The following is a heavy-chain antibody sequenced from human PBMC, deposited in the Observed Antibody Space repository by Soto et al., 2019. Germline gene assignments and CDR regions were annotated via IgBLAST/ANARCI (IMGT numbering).Heavy chain of an antibody. D-gene: IGHD6-13*01. J-gene: IGHJ6*02. Sequence: EVQLVESGGGLVKPGGSLRLSCTASGLIFSNYGMNWVRQAAGKRPEWVSSISSGGEYIDYADSVKGRLTISRDNANNILSLQLTSLGVADTAVYYCARDGAAGAVMGVWCQGTTVTVSS. CDR2: ISSGGEYI. CDR3: ARDGAAGAVMGV. V-gene: IGHV3-21*06. CDR1: GLIFSNYG.